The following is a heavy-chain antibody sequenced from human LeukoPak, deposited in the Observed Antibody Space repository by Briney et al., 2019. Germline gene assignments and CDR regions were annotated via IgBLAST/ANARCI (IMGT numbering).Heavy chain of an antibody. CDR2: IYYTGST. J-gene: IGHJ4*02. V-gene: IGHV4-59*11. CDR1: SASITGLY. Sequence: PSETLSLTCTVSSASITGLYWSWIRQPPGKGLEWTGYIYYTGSTNYNPSLKSRVTISVDMSKNQFSLKLTSVTAADTAVYYCATKGPRRGYFDYWGQGTLVAVSS. CDR3: ATKGPRRGYFDY.